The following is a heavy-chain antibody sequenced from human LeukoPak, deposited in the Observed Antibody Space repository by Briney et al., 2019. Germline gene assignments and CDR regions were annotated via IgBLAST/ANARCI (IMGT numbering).Heavy chain of an antibody. CDR2: IYPGDSDT. CDR3: ARYTHYGGNPRAYFDY. D-gene: IGHD4-23*01. J-gene: IGHJ4*02. CDR1: GYSFTSYW. V-gene: IGHV5-51*01. Sequence: GESLKISCKGSGYSFTSYWIGWVRQMPGKGLEWMGIIYPGDSDTRYSPPFQGQVTISADKSISTAYLQWSSLKASDTAMYYCARYTHYGGNPRAYFDYWGQGTLVTVSS.